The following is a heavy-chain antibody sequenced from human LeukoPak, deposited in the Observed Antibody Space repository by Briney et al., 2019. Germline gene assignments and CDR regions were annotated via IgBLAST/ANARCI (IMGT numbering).Heavy chain of an antibody. D-gene: IGHD1-26*01. CDR2: IYYSGST. CDR3: AREDRGSYALDI. Sequence: SETLSLTCTVSGGSISSSSYYWGWIRQPPGKGLEWIGSIYYSGSTYYNPSLKSRVTISVDTSKNRFSLKLSSVTAADTAVYYCAREDRGSYALDIWGQGTMVTVSS. CDR1: GGSISSSSYY. J-gene: IGHJ3*02. V-gene: IGHV4-39*07.